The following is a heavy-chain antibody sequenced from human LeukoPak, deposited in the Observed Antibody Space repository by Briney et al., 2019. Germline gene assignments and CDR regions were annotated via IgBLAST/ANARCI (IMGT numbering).Heavy chain of an antibody. D-gene: IGHD1/OR15-1a*01. CDR2: IYYSGLT. Sequence: SETLSLTCTVSGGSISSSTYYWGWIRQPPGKGLEWIGSIYYSGLTYYNPSLKSRVTISVDTSKNQFSLKLSSVTAADTAVYYCARVDQQMNFDYWGQGTLVTVSS. CDR3: ARVDQQMNFDY. J-gene: IGHJ4*02. CDR1: GGSISSSTYY. V-gene: IGHV4-39*07.